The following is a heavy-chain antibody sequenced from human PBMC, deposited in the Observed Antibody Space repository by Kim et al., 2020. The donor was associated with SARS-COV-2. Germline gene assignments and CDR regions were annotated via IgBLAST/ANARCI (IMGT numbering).Heavy chain of an antibody. Sequence: ASVKVSCKACGYMFTSYGFSWVRQAPGQGLEWLGWISARDGYTKYGQKVQGRVIMTTDTSTNTAYMELWSLRSDDTAMYYCARGAYGDVSFDYWGQGTLV. J-gene: IGHJ4*02. CDR2: ISARDGYT. CDR1: GYMFTSYG. CDR3: ARGAYGDVSFDY. V-gene: IGHV1-18*04. D-gene: IGHD4-17*01.